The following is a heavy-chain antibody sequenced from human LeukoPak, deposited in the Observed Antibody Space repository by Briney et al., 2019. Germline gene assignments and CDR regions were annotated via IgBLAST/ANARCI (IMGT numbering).Heavy chain of an antibody. CDR3: TTFPSGFDI. Sequence: GGSLRLSCAASGFTFNSYAMSWVRQAPGKGLEWVSAISGSGGSTYFADSVKGRFTISRDNSKNTLYLQMNSLKTEDTAVYYCTTFPSGFDIWGQGAMVTVSS. D-gene: IGHD3-3*01. CDR1: GFTFNSYA. J-gene: IGHJ3*02. V-gene: IGHV3-23*01. CDR2: ISGSGGST.